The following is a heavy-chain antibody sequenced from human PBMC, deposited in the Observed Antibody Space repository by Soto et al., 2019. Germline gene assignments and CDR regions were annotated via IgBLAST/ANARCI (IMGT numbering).Heavy chain of an antibody. J-gene: IGHJ4*02. CDR1: GFTFSSYA. CDR2: ISGSGGST. Sequence: GGSLRLSCAASGFTFSSYAMSWVRQAPGKGLGWVSAISGSGGSTYYAGSVKGRFTISRDNSKNTLYLQMNSLRAEDTAVYYCAKDDALCPLDYWGQGTLVTVSS. V-gene: IGHV3-23*01. CDR3: AKDDALCPLDY.